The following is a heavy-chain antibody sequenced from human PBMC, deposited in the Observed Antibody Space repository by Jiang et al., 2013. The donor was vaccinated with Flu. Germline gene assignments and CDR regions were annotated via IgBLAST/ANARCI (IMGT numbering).Heavy chain of an antibody. CDR2: TYSRSKWFN. CDR1: GDSVSGNRVS. D-gene: IGHD6-6*01. Sequence: SQTLSLTCALSGDSVSGNRVSWNWIRQSPSRGLEWLGRTYSRSKWFNDYAVSVKGRITIIADTSKNQFSLHLNSVTPEDTAVYYCARGSISSGDYFDFWGQGTLVTVSS. V-gene: IGHV6-1*01. J-gene: IGHJ4*02. CDR3: ARGSISSGDYFDF.